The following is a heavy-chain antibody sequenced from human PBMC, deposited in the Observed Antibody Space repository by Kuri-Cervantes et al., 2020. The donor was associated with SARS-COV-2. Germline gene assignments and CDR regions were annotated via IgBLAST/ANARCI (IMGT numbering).Heavy chain of an antibody. V-gene: IGHV4-30-2*01. Sequence: LRLSCTVSGGSISSGGNYWNWIRQPPGKGLEWIGHIYHSGGTEYNPFLKSRVIMSVDRSKNHFSLRLSSVTAADTAVYYCARAGSYLDAFDIWGQGTMVTVSS. J-gene: IGHJ3*02. D-gene: IGHD1-26*01. CDR3: ARAGSYLDAFDI. CDR2: IYHSGGT. CDR1: GGSISSGGNY.